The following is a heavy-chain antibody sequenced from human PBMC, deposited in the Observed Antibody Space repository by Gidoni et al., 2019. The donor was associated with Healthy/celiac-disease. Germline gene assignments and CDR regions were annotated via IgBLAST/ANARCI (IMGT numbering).Heavy chain of an antibody. Sequence: QVQLQESGPGLVKPSETLSLTCAVSGYSISSGYYWGWIRQPPGKGLEWIGSIYHSGSTYYNPSLNSRVTISVDTSKNQFSLKLSSVTAADTAVYYCARDLQTPYDFWSGYPYYYYYGMDVWGQGTTVTVSS. D-gene: IGHD3-3*01. V-gene: IGHV4-38-2*02. CDR3: ARDLQTPYDFWSGYPYYYYYGMDV. CDR2: IYHSGST. J-gene: IGHJ6*02. CDR1: GYSISSGYY.